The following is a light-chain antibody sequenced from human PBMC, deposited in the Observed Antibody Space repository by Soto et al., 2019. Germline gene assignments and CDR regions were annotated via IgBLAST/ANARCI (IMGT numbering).Light chain of an antibody. CDR2: DAS. V-gene: IGKV3-20*01. CDR3: QQYGSSPPWT. J-gene: IGKJ1*01. Sequence: EIVLTQSPGTLSLSPGERATLSCRASQSVSSDLAWYQQKPGQAPRLLIYDASNRATGIPARFSGSGSGTRFTLTISRLEPEDIAVYYCQQYGSSPPWTFGQGTKVDIK. CDR1: QSVSSD.